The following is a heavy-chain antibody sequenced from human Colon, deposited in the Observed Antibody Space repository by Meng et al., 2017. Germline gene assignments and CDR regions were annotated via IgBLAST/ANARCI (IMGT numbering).Heavy chain of an antibody. V-gene: IGHV1-69*06. CDR2: IIPIFGTA. CDR3: TSPIY. Sequence: QLWLVLSGAGAKKTGSSVTASCKGSGGTFSSYAISWVRQAPGQGIEWMGGIIPIFGTANYAQKFQGRVTITADKSTSTAYMELSSLTSEDTAVYYCTSPIYWGQGTLVTVSS. D-gene: IGHD3-9*01. J-gene: IGHJ4*02. CDR1: GGTFSSYA.